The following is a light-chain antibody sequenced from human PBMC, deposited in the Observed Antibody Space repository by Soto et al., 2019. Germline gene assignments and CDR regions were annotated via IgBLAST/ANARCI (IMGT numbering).Light chain of an antibody. CDR2: DAS. V-gene: IGKV1-33*01. CDR1: QDITNY. Sequence: DIQMTQSPSSLSASVGARVTVTCQASQDITNYLNWYQQKPGKAPKLLIYDASNLETGVPSRFSGSGSGTDFTFTINSLQPEDIAIYYCQQYDNLPFTFGPGTKVDIK. CDR3: QQYDNLPFT. J-gene: IGKJ3*01.